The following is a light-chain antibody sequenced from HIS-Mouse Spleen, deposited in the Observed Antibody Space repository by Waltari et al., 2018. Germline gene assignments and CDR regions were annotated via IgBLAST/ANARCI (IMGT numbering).Light chain of an antibody. J-gene: IGLJ1*01. Sequence: SVLTPPPSVSGAPGQMVTSSCTGSSPNIVAGDEVHWYQPLPRTAPKLLIYGNSHRPSGVPDRFSGSKSGTSASLAITGLQAEDEADYYCQSYDSSLSGSYVFGTGTKVTVL. CDR3: QSYDSSLSGSYV. CDR1: SPNIVAGDE. CDR2: GNS. V-gene: IGLV1-40*01.